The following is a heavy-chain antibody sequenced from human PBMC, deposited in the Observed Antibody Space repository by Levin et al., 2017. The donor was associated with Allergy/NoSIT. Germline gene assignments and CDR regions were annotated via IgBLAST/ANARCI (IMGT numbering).Heavy chain of an antibody. D-gene: IGHD2-2*01. Sequence: ASVKVSCKTSGYTFTGYYMNWVRQAPGQGLEWLGWINPNSGTTNYAQQFQGRVTMTRDTSITTAYMELSRLRSDDTAVYYCATGLRCTDTTCYVPFDYWGQGTLVTVSS. CDR2: INPNSGTT. CDR3: ATGLRCTDTTCYVPFDY. J-gene: IGHJ4*02. V-gene: IGHV1-2*02. CDR1: GYTFTGYY.